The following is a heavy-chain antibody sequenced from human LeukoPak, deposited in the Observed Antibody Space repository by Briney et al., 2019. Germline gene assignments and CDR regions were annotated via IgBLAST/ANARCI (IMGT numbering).Heavy chain of an antibody. CDR2: IYHSGST. CDR1: GYSISSGYY. Sequence: SETLSLTCTVSGYSISSGYYWGWIRQPPGKGLEWIGSIYHSGSTYYNPSLKSRVTISVDTSKNQFSLKLSSVTAADTAVYYCAREVATIDYWGQGTLVTVSS. V-gene: IGHV4-38-2*02. CDR3: AREVATIDY. J-gene: IGHJ4*02.